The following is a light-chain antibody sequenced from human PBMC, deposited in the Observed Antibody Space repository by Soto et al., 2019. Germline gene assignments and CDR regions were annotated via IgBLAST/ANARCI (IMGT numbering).Light chain of an antibody. J-gene: IGKJ1*01. CDR3: QQYDSSPWT. CDR2: GAS. CDR1: QSVSSSF. V-gene: IGKV3-20*01. Sequence: EIVLTQSPGTLSLSPGEIATLSCRASQSVSSSFLAWYQQKPGQAPRLLIYGASNRATGIPDRFSGSGSGTDFTLTISRLEPEDFAVYYCQQYDSSPWTFGQGTKVEIK.